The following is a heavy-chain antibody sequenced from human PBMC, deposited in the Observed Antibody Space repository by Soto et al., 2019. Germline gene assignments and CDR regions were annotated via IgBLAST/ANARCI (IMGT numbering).Heavy chain of an antibody. CDR2: IWYDGSNK. CDR3: ARDGGYSYGSDY. Sequence: QMQLVESGGGVVQPGRSLRLSCAASGFTFSSYGMHWVRQAPGKGLEWVAVIWYDGSNKYYADSVKGRFTISRDNSKNTLYLQMNSLRAEDTAVYYCARDGGYSYGSDYWGQGTLVTVSS. V-gene: IGHV3-33*01. CDR1: GFTFSSYG. J-gene: IGHJ4*02. D-gene: IGHD5-18*01.